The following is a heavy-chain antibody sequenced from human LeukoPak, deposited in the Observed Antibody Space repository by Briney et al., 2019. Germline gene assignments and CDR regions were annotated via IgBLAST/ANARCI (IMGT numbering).Heavy chain of an antibody. D-gene: IGHD6-6*01. CDR1: GYTFTGYY. CDR3: ARSIAARKASVDY. V-gene: IGHV1-2*02. CDR2: INPNSGGT. Sequence: GASVKVSCKASGYTFTGYYMHWVRQAPGQGLEWMGWINPNSGGTNYAQKFQGRVTMTRDTSISTAYMELSRLRSDDTAVYYCARSIAARKASVDYWGQGTLVTVSS. J-gene: IGHJ4*02.